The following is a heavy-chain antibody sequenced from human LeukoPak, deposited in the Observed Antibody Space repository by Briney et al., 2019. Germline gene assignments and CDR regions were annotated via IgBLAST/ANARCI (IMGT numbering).Heavy chain of an antibody. CDR3: VNSRGAY. CDR2: ISSSGINT. Sequence: GGSLRLSCAASGFTFTTYAMSWVRQAPGKGLEWVSAISSSGINTYYADSVKGRFTTSRDNSKNTLYLQMHSVRADDTAVYYCVNSRGAYWGQGTLVTVSS. D-gene: IGHD3-10*01. CDR1: GFTFTTYA. J-gene: IGHJ4*02. V-gene: IGHV3-23*01.